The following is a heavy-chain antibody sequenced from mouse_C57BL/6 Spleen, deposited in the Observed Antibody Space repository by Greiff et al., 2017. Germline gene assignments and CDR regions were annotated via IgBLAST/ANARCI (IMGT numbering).Heavy chain of an antibody. CDR2: INPNNGGT. CDR3: ARPNWEIFDY. J-gene: IGHJ2*01. Sequence: VQLKESGPELVKPGASVKIPCKASGYTFTDYNMDWVKQSHGKSLEWIGDINPNNGGTIYNQKFEGKATLTVDKSSSTAYMELRSLTSEDTAVYYCARPNWEIFDYWGQGTTLTVSS. V-gene: IGHV1-18*01. CDR1: GYTFTDYN. D-gene: IGHD4-1*02.